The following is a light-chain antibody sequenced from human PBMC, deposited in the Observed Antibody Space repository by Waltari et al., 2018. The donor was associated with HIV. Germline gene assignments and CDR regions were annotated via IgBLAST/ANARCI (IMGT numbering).Light chain of an antibody. V-gene: IGLV2-23*02. CDR1: SSDIGGYNL. Sequence: QSALTQPASVSGSPGQSITISCTGTSSDIGGYNLVFWYQHHPDKAPKLIIYEVNVRPSGVSDRFSGSKSGNTASLTISGLQAGDEADYYCCSYAGSTTFVEFGGGTKLTVL. J-gene: IGLJ3*02. CDR2: EVN. CDR3: CSYAGSTTFVE.